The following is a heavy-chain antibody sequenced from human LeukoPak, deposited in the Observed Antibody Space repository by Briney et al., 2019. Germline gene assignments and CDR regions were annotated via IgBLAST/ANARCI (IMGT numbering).Heavy chain of an antibody. V-gene: IGHV7-4-1*01. CDR1: GYSFTNYA. CDR2: VNTNTGNP. CDR3: ARVPFVVMGDTGNWFDP. J-gene: IGHJ5*02. Sequence: ASVKVSCKASGYSFTNYAMNWVRQTPGQGLEWMGWVNTNTGNPTYAQGFTGRFVFSLDASVSTAYLQIRRLKAEDTAVYYCARVPFVVMGDTGNWFDPWGQGTLVTVSS. D-gene: IGHD2-8*01.